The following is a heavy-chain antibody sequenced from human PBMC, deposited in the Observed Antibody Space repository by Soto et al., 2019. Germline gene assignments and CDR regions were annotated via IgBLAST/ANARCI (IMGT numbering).Heavy chain of an antibody. V-gene: IGHV3-21*01. J-gene: IGHJ4*02. CDR3: VRETRDDYYFDY. Sequence: EEQLAESGGGLVKPGGSLRLSCAASGFTFTTYSMNWVRQAPGKGLEWVSSIGSTGSFTFYADSVKGRFTISRDNAKNSLYLQMDSLRAEDTAVYYCVRETRDDYYFDYWGQGTLVTVSS. CDR1: GFTFTTYS. CDR2: IGSTGSFT. D-gene: IGHD1-1*01.